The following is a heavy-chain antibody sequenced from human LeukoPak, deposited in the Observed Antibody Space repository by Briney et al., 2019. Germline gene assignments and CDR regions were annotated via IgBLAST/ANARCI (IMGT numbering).Heavy chain of an antibody. D-gene: IGHD3-10*01. V-gene: IGHV4-61*02. CDR3: ARTYGSGSPGTFDY. Sequence: SETLSLTCTVSGGSISSGSYYWSWIRQPAGKGLEWIGRFHTGGSTNYSPSLKSRVAISVDTSKNQVYLKLSSVTATDTAVYYCARTYGSGSPGTFDYWGQGTLVTVSS. CDR1: GGSISSGSYY. J-gene: IGHJ4*02. CDR2: FHTGGST.